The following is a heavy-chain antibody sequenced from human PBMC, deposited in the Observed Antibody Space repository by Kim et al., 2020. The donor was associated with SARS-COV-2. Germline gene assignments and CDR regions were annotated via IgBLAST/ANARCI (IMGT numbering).Heavy chain of an antibody. V-gene: IGHV1-58*01. CDR3: AAVRLAGINYFDY. D-gene: IGHD6-19*01. J-gene: IGHJ4*02. Sequence: YAQKFQERVTITRDMSTSTAYMELSSLRSEDTAVYYCAAVRLAGINYFDYWGQGTLVTVSS.